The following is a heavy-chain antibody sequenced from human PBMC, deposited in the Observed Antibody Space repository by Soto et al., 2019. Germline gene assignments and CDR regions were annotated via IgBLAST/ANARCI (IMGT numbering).Heavy chain of an antibody. V-gene: IGHV3-15*01. D-gene: IGHD3-10*01. CDR2: IKSKTDGGTT. CDR3: TTPVPTGFYGMDV. Sequence: PGGSLRLACAASGVTLSNAWVSWVRKAPGKGLEWVGRIKSKTDGGTTDYAAPVKGRFTISRDDSKNTLYLQMNSLKTEDTAVYYCTTPVPTGFYGMDVWGQGTTVTVS. CDR1: GVTLSNAW. J-gene: IGHJ6*02.